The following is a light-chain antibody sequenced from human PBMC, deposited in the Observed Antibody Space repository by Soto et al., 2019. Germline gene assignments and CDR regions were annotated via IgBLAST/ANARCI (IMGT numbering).Light chain of an antibody. J-gene: IGLJ2*01. V-gene: IGLV1-40*01. CDR1: SSNIGAGYD. CDR2: GKN. CDR3: QSYDSSLSGVV. Sequence: QSVLTQPPSVSGAPGQRVTISCTGSSSNIGAGYDVHWYRQLPGTAPKLLIYGKNYRPSGVPDRFSGSKSGTSASLAITGLQAEDEADYYCQSYDSSLSGVVFGGGTKLTVL.